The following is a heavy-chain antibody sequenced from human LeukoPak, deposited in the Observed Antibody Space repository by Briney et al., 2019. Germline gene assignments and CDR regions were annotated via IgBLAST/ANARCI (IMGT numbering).Heavy chain of an antibody. Sequence: PGGSLRLSCAASGFTFSNFWMAWVRQAPGKGPEWVANIKRDGSSRYYMDSVKGRFTISRDNAKSSLYLQMNTLRAEDTAVYYCATSHDSSGNDWGQGTLVTVSS. CDR2: IKRDGSSR. J-gene: IGHJ4*02. V-gene: IGHV3-7*03. D-gene: IGHD3-22*01. CDR3: ATSHDSSGND. CDR1: GFTFSNFW.